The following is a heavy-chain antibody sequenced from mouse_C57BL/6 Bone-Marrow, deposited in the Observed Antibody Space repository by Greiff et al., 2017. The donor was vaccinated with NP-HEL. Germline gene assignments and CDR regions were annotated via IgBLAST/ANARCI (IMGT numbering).Heavy chain of an antibody. V-gene: IGHV1-22*01. D-gene: IGHD2-2*01. CDR3: ASYYGYFYAMDY. Sequence: EVQLQQSGPELVKPGASVKMSCKASGYTFTDYNMHWVKQSHGKSLEWIGYINPNNGGTSYNQKFKGKATLTVNESSSTAYMELRSLTSEDSAVYYCASYYGYFYAMDYWGQGTSVTVSS. CDR1: GYTFTDYN. J-gene: IGHJ4*01. CDR2: INPNNGGT.